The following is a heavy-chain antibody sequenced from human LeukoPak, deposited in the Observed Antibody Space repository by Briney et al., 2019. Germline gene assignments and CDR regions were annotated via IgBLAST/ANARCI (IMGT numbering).Heavy chain of an antibody. CDR3: ARYIEQLAYFDY. J-gene: IGHJ4*02. D-gene: IGHD6-13*01. CDR1: GYTLTELS. V-gene: IGHV1-24*01. Sequence: ASVKVSCKVSGYTLTELSMHWVRQAPGKGLEWMGGFDPEDGETIYAQKFQGRVTMTEDTSTDTAYMELSSLRSEDTAVYYCARYIEQLAYFDYWGQGTLVTVSS. CDR2: FDPEDGET.